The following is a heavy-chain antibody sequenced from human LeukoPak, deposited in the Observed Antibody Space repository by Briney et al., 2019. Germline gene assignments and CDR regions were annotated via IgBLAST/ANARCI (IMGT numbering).Heavy chain of an antibody. V-gene: IGHV1-69*05. J-gene: IGHJ4*02. Sequence: GASVKVSCKASGGTFSSYAISWVRQAPGQGLEWMGGIIPIFGTANYAQRFQGRVTITTDESTSTAYMELSSLRSEDTAVYYCARDRGDCSSTSCYFDYWGQGTLVTVSS. D-gene: IGHD2-2*01. CDR2: IIPIFGTA. CDR3: ARDRGDCSSTSCYFDY. CDR1: GGTFSSYA.